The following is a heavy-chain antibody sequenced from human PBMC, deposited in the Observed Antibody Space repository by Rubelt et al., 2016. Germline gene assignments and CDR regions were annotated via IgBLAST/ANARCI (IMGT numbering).Heavy chain of an antibody. V-gene: IGHV4-59*10. CDR1: GGSFSGYY. Sequence: QVQLQQWGAGLLKPSETLSLTCAVYGGSFSGYYWSWIRQSAGQGLEWIGRVAPSGSTNPNPSLKSRITMSLDTSWNQFSLKLNSVTAADTAVYFCARGWGSRWYYFDYWGQGILVTVSS. D-gene: IGHD6-13*01. CDR2: VAPSGST. CDR3: ARGWGSRWYYFDY. J-gene: IGHJ4*02.